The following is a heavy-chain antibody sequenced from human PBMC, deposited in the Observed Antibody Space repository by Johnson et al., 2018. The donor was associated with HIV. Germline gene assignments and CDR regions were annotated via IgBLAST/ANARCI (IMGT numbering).Heavy chain of an antibody. CDR2: INVDGREK. CDR3: AREDCSSTRCSDWDSAFDI. D-gene: IGHD2-2*01. CDR1: GFTFSSYA. Sequence: VPPVESGGGLLQPGGSLRLSCAASGFTFSSYAMSWVRQAPGKGLEWVANINVDGREKYYVDSVEGRFTMSRDNAKYSLFLQMNSLRTGDTAVYYCAREDCSSTRCSDWDSAFDIWGQGTMVTVSS. V-gene: IGHV3-7*01. J-gene: IGHJ3*02.